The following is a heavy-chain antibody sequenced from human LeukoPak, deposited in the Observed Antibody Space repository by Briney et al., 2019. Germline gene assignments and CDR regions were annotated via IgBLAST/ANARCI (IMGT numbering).Heavy chain of an antibody. CDR2: IYSGDYDT. J-gene: IGHJ4*02. V-gene: IGHV5-51*01. CDR3: ARLRESNGDLWAFDY. D-gene: IGHD2-8*01. CDR1: GSSFTNYL. Sequence: GAALKISCEGSGSSFTNYLIGWGRQLPGKGLERMGIIYSGDYDTRYSPSFQGQVTISADKSISTAYLQWSSLKASDTAMYYCARLRESNGDLWAFDYWGQGTLVTVSS.